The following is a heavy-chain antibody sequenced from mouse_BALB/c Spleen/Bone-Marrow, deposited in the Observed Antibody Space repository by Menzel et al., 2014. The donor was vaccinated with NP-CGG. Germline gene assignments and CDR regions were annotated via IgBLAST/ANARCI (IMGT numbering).Heavy chain of an antibody. CDR2: IHYSGST. J-gene: IGHJ3*01. Sequence: EVKLVESGPVLVKPSQSLSLTCTVTGYSITSGYGWHWIRQFPGNKLEWMGYIHYSGSTNYNPSLKSRISITRDTSKNQFFLQLNSVTTEDTATYYCAREARTTARFAYWGQGTLVTVSA. V-gene: IGHV3-1*02. CDR3: AREARTTARFAY. D-gene: IGHD1-2*01. CDR1: GYSITSGYG.